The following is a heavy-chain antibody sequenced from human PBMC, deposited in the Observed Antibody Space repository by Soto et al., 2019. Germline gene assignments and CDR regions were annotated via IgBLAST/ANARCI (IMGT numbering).Heavy chain of an antibody. CDR2: IYPGDSDT. D-gene: IGHD6-6*01. Sequence: LGESLKISCKGSGYSFTSYWIGWVRQMPGKGLEWMGIIYPGDSDTRYSPSFQGQVTISADKSISTAYLQWSSLKASDTAMYYCARLILAARLYAFDIWGQGTMVIVSS. CDR1: GYSFTSYW. CDR3: ARLILAARLYAFDI. J-gene: IGHJ3*02. V-gene: IGHV5-51*01.